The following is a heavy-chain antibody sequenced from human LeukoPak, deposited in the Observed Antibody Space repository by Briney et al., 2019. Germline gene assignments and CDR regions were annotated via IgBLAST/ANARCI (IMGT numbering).Heavy chain of an antibody. CDR2: IRYDGSNK. CDR3: AKDMMVRGVVPFDY. D-gene: IGHD3-10*01. Sequence: GGSLRLSCAASGFTFSSYGMHWVRQAPGKGLEWVAFIRYDGSNKYYADSVKGRFTISRDNSENTLYLQMNSLRAEDTAVYYCAKDMMVRGVVPFDYWGQGTLVTVSS. V-gene: IGHV3-30*02. J-gene: IGHJ4*02. CDR1: GFTFSSYG.